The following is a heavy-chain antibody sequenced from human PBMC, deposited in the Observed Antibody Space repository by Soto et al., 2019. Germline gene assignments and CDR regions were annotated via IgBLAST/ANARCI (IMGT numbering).Heavy chain of an antibody. CDR1: GGSISSYY. CDR2: IYYSGST. V-gene: IGHV4-59*08. D-gene: IGHD3-10*01. J-gene: IGHJ6*02. CDR3: ARSRSTMVRGVIMNYYYGMDV. Sequence: SETLSLTCTVSGGSISSYYWSWIRQPPGKGLERIGYIYYSGSTNYNPSLKSRVTISVDTSKNQFSLKLSSVTAADTAVYYCARSRSTMVRGVIMNYYYGMDVWGQGTTVTVSS.